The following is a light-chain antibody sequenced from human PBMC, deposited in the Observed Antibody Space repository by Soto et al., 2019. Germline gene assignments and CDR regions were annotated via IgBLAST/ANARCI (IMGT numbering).Light chain of an antibody. J-gene: IGKJ1*01. V-gene: IGKV3-15*01. CDR1: QSISSSY. Sequence: EIVLTQSPGTLSLSPGKRATLSCRASQSISSSYLAWYQQRPGQAPRVLIFGASTRATGIPARFSGSGSGTEFSLTINSLQSEDFAVYYCQEYNTWPWTFGQGTKVDIK. CDR2: GAS. CDR3: QEYNTWPWT.